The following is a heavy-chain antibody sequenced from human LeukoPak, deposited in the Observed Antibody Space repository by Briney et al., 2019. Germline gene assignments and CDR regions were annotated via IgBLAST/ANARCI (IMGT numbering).Heavy chain of an antibody. CDR2: ISYDGSNK. D-gene: IGHD6-19*01. CDR3: AREGIDSSGWYLHYYYYYGMDV. Sequence: PGGSLRLSCAASGFTFSSYAMHWVRQAPGKGLEWVAVISYDGSNKYYADSVMGRFTISRDNSKNTLYLQMNSLRAEDTAVYYCAREGIDSSGWYLHYYYYYGMDVWGQGTTVTVSS. J-gene: IGHJ6*02. V-gene: IGHV3-30-3*01. CDR1: GFTFSSYA.